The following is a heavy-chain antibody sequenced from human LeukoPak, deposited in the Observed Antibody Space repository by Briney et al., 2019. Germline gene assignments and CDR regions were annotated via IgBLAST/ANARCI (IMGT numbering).Heavy chain of an antibody. Sequence: PGGSLRLSCAVSGFSFNNAWMNWVRQAPGKGLEWVGRIKRKIDGETTDYAAPVKGRFTISRDDSKSTLYLQMNSPKSEDTAVYYCTTLSFVWFGDDYWGQGTLVTVSS. V-gene: IGHV3-15*01. D-gene: IGHD3-10*01. CDR2: IKRKIDGETT. CDR3: TTLSFVWFGDDY. CDR1: GFSFNNAW. J-gene: IGHJ4*02.